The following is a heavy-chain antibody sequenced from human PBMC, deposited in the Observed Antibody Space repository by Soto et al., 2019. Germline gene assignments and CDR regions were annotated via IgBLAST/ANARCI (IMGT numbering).Heavy chain of an antibody. D-gene: IGHD1-7*01. Sequence: QVTLKESGPVLVKPTETLTLTCTVSGFSLSNARMGVSWIRQPPGKALEWLAHIFSNDEKSYSTSLKSRLTISRDTSKSQVVLTMTNMDPVDTATYYCAWIRVELGYYYYYGMDVWGQGTTVTVSS. CDR3: AWIRVELGYYYYYGMDV. J-gene: IGHJ6*02. CDR1: GFSLSNARMG. CDR2: IFSNDEK. V-gene: IGHV2-26*01.